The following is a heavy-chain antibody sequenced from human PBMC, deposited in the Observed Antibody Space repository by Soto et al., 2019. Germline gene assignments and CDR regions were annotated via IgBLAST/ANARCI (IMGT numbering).Heavy chain of an antibody. J-gene: IGHJ4*02. Sequence: PGGSLRLSCAASGFSLTNYVMTWVRQAPGKGLEWVSSLSAGGGRAYYADSVKGRFTISTDYSQNTLYLQMDSLRADDTAIYYCAKRPGAVDRYFDYWGQGTLVTVSS. CDR2: LSAGGGRA. V-gene: IGHV3-23*01. D-gene: IGHD5-12*01. CDR1: GFSLTNYV. CDR3: AKRPGAVDRYFDY.